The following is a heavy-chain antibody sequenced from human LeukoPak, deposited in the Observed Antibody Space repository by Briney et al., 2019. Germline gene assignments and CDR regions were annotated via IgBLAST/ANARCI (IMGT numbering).Heavy chain of an antibody. D-gene: IGHD1-26*01. CDR1: GFTFSSYA. V-gene: IGHV3-30*02. CDR2: IRYDESNI. Sequence: GGSLRLSCAASGFTFSSYAMHWVRQAPGKGLEWVAFIRYDESNIHYSDSVKGRFTISREISKNTLYLQMNSLRAEDTAVYHCVKGDPEGGRHFDYWGQGNLVTVSS. J-gene: IGHJ4*02. CDR3: VKGDPEGGRHFDY.